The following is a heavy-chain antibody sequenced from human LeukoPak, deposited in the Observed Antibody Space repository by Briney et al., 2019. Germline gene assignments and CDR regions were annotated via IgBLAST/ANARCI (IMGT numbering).Heavy chain of an antibody. J-gene: IGHJ4*02. CDR3: ARGAITAARPLDY. V-gene: IGHV3-53*01. D-gene: IGHD6-6*01. Sequence: QSGGSLRLSCAASGITVTSDYMSWVRQAPGKGLEWVSVTYSGDNTYYADSVKGRFTISRDNSKNMVYLQMNSLRAEDTAVYYCARGAITAARPLDYWGQGTLVTVSS. CDR1: GITVTSDY. CDR2: TYSGDNT.